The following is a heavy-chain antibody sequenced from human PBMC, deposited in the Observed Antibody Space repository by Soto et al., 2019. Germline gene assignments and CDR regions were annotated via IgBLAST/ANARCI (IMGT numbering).Heavy chain of an antibody. J-gene: IGHJ5*02. Sequence: QVQLVQSGAEVKKPGASVKVSCKASGYTFTSYDINWVRQATGQGLEWMGWMNPNSGNTGYAQKLQGRVTMTRNTSISTAYMELSSRRSEDTAVYYCARERSAAGTGWFDPWGQGTLVTVSS. V-gene: IGHV1-8*01. D-gene: IGHD6-13*01. CDR1: GYTFTSYD. CDR2: MNPNSGNT. CDR3: ARERSAAGTGWFDP.